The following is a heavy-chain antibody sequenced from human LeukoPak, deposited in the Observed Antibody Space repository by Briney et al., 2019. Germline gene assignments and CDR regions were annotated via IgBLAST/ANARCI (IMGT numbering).Heavy chain of an antibody. V-gene: IGHV3-30*01. Sequence: GTSLRLFCAASGFTFSRCAMHWVRQAPGKGLEWVAVISYDGLDKKYADSVEGRFTISRDNSKNTLYLQMNSLRAEDTAVYYCASPPEGYSGYDSLRLFAYWGQGTLVTVSS. CDR2: ISYDGLDK. CDR1: GFTFSRCA. J-gene: IGHJ4*02. D-gene: IGHD5-12*01. CDR3: ASPPEGYSGYDSLRLFAY.